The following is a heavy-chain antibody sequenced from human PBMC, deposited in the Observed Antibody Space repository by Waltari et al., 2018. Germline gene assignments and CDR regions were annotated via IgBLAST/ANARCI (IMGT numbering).Heavy chain of an antibody. V-gene: IGHV4-39*02. CDR2: IYYSGTS. CDR1: GDSMTNSNYY. J-gene: IGHJ4*02. Sequence: QLQMHESGPGLVKSSETLSLTCPVSGDSMTNSNYYWAWIRQPPGKGLEWIGDIYYSGTSFYNPSLMSRLTISADTSKNHFSLSLTSVTVADTAIYYCARRPMGAAFDYWGQGVLVTISS. D-gene: IGHD3-16*01. CDR3: ARRPMGAAFDY.